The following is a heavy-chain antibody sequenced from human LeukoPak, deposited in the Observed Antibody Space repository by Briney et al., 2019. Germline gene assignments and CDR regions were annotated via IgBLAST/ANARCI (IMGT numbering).Heavy chain of an antibody. V-gene: IGHV3-30*18. Sequence: GGSLRLSCAASGFTFSSYGMHWVRQAPGKGLEWVAVISYDGSNKYYADSVKGRFTISRDNSKNTLYLQMNSLRAEDTAVYYCAKGGYRYEYYFDYWGQGTLVTVSS. D-gene: IGHD5-12*01. CDR1: GFTFSSYG. CDR3: AKGGYRYEYYFDY. J-gene: IGHJ4*02. CDR2: ISYDGSNK.